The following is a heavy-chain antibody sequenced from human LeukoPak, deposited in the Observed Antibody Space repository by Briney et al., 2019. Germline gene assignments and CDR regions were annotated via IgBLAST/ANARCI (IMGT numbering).Heavy chain of an antibody. V-gene: IGHV3-33*01. J-gene: IGHJ6*02. Sequence: PGGSLRLSCAASGFTFSTCGMHWVRQAPGKGLEWVAVIWYDGSHIDYTESVKGRFTISRDNSKNTLYLQMNSLRAEDTAVYYCARDGTVSYRFRGISEPKRKYYYYYYGMDVWGQGTTVTVSS. CDR1: GFTFSTCG. CDR3: ARDGTVSYRFRGISEPKRKYYYYYYGMDV. D-gene: IGHD3-10*01. CDR2: IWYDGSHI.